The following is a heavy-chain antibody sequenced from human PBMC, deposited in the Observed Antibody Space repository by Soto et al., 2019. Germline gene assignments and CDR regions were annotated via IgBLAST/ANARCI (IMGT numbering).Heavy chain of an antibody. CDR2: ISYDGSNK. Sequence: PGGSLRLSCAASGFTFSSYGMHWVRQAPGKGLEWVAVISYDGSNKYYADSVKGRFTISRDNSKNPLYLQMNSLGAEDTAVYYCAKDVVVGATTGLGDYYYYYGMDVWGQGTTVTVSS. CDR3: AKDVVVGATTGLGDYYYYYGMDV. J-gene: IGHJ6*02. D-gene: IGHD1-26*01. V-gene: IGHV3-30*18. CDR1: GFTFSSYG.